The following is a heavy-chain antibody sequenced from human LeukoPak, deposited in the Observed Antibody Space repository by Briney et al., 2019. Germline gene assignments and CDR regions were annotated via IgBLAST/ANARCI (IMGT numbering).Heavy chain of an antibody. CDR3: ARGVVDYDFWSGYYTYGMDV. Sequence: GASVKVSCKASGYTFTSYAMNWVRQAPGQGLEWMGWINTNTGNPTYAQGFTGRFVFSLDTSVSTAYLQISSLKAEDTAVYYCARGVVDYDFWSGYYTYGMDVWGQGTTVTVSS. V-gene: IGHV7-4-1*02. J-gene: IGHJ6*02. CDR1: GYTFTSYA. CDR2: INTNTGNP. D-gene: IGHD3-3*01.